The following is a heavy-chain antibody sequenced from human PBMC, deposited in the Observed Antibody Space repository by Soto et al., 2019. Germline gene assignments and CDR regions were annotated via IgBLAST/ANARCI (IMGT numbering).Heavy chain of an antibody. CDR1: GFTFSSYA. J-gene: IGHJ6*02. D-gene: IGHD6-6*01. CDR3: AKARHLWQLVPYYYYGIDV. Sequence: GGSLRLSCAASGFTFSSYAMSWVRQAPGKGLEWVSAISGSGGSTYYADSVKGRFTISRDNSKNTLYLQMNSLRAEDTAVYYCAKARHLWQLVPYYYYGIDVCGQGPTVTVYS. V-gene: IGHV3-23*01. CDR2: ISGSGGST.